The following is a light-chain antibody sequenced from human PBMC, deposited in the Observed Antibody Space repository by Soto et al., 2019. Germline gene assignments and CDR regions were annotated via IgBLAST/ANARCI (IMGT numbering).Light chain of an antibody. CDR3: QQYNNWPYT. Sequence: EIVMPQSPATLAVSPGERAALSCRASQSVSSNFAWYQQKPGQAPRLLIYGASSRATGTTARFSGSGSGTEFTLTISSLQSEDFAVYYCQQYNNWPYTFGLGTKLEMK. J-gene: IGKJ2*01. V-gene: IGKV3-15*01. CDR2: GAS. CDR1: QSVSSN.